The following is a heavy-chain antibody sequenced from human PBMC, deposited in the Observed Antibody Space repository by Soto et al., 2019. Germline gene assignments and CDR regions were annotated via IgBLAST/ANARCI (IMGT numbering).Heavy chain of an antibody. V-gene: IGHV3-21*01. CDR1: GFTFSSYS. D-gene: IGHD2-2*01. CDR3: ARDPDFDIVVVPAAHQGYGMDV. Sequence: PGGSLRLSCAASGFTFSSYSMNWVRQAPGKGLEWVSSISSSSSYIYYADSVKGRFTISRDNAKNSLYLQMNSLRAEDTAVYYCARDPDFDIVVVPAAHQGYGMDVWGQGTTVTVSS. CDR2: ISSSSSYI. J-gene: IGHJ6*02.